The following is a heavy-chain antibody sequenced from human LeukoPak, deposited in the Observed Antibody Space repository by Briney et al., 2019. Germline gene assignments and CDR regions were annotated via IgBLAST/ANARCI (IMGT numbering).Heavy chain of an antibody. CDR2: INPDNGGT. J-gene: IGHJ4*02. CDR3: ARGLFGTTWFDF. Sequence: ASVKVSCKASGFRVSDYLIHWIRQAPDQGPQYMGWINPDNGGTHYSQHFQVRVTMTRDTSVSTVYMELTSLSSDDTAVYFCARGLFGTTWFDFWGQGTLVTVSA. V-gene: IGHV1-2*02. D-gene: IGHD1-1*01. CDR1: GFRVSDYL.